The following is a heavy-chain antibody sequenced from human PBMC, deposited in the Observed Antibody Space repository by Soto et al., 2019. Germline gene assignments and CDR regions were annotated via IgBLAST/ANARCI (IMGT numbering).Heavy chain of an antibody. V-gene: IGHV3-23*01. CDR3: VRDQLYYYDIFGRPLNGFDI. J-gene: IGHJ3*02. Sequence: QPGGSLRLSCAASGFTFSSYVMSWVRQAPGKGLEWVSAISGSGGSTYYGDSVKGRFTIPRDNSKNTLYLQMNSLGAEDTALYYCVRDQLYYYDIFGRPLNGFDIWGQGTMVTVSS. CDR1: GFTFSSYV. D-gene: IGHD3-22*01. CDR2: ISGSGGST.